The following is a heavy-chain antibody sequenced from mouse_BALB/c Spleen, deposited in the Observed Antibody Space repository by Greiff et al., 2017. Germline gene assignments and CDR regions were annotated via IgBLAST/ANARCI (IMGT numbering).Heavy chain of an antibody. CDR2: IDPANGNT. D-gene: IGHD1-1*01. V-gene: IGHV14-3*02. Sequence: VQLQQSGAELVKPGASVKLSCTASGFNIKDTYMHWVKQRPDQGLEWIGRIDPANGNTKYDPKFQGKATITADTSSNTAYLQLSSLTSEDTAVYYCARGYYYGSSQALFAYWGQGTLVTVSA. CDR3: ARGYYYGSSQALFAY. CDR1: GFNIKDTY. J-gene: IGHJ3*01.